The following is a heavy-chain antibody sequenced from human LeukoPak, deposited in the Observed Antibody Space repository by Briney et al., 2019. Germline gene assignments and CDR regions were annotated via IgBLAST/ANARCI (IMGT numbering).Heavy chain of an antibody. V-gene: IGHV3-64D*06. D-gene: IGHD2-2*01. Sequence: GGSLRLSCSASGFTFSSYAMHWVRQAPGKGLEYVSAISSNGGSTYYAGSVKGRFTISRDNSKNTLYLQMSSLRAEDTAVYYCVPRDPAVMRTIEDSLDYWGQGTLVSASS. CDR1: GFTFSSYA. CDR3: VPRDPAVMRTIEDSLDY. J-gene: IGHJ4*02. CDR2: ISSNGGST.